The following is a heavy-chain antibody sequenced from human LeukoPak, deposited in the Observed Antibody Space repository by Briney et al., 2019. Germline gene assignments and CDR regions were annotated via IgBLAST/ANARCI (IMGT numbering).Heavy chain of an antibody. CDR3: ARGWAARRYHWYFDL. J-gene: IGHJ2*01. Sequence: GASVKVSCKASGYTFTSYDINWVRQATGRGLEWMGWMNPNSGNTGYAQKFQGRVTMTRNTSISTAYMELSSLRSEDTAVYYCARGWAARRYHWYFDLWGRGTLVTVSS. V-gene: IGHV1-8*01. CDR1: GYTFTSYD. D-gene: IGHD6-6*01. CDR2: MNPNSGNT.